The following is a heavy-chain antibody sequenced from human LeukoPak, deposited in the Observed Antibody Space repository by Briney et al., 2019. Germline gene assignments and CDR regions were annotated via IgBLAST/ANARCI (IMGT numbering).Heavy chain of an antibody. J-gene: IGHJ3*02. CDR1: GFTFSNAW. CDR2: IKSKTDGGTT. D-gene: IGHD1-26*01. V-gene: IGHV3-15*01. Sequence: GGSLRLSCAASGFTFSNAWMSWVRQAPGKGLEWVGRIKSKTDGGTTDYAAPVKGRFTISRDDSKNTLYLQMNSLKTEDTAAYYCTTDQGRPDAFDIWGQGTMVTVSS. CDR3: TTDQGRPDAFDI.